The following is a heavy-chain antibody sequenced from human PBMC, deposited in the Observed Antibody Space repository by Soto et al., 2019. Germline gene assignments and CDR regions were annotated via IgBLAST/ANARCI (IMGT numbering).Heavy chain of an antibody. J-gene: IGHJ4*02. Sequence: QVQLVQSGAEVKEPGASVKVSCKASGYTFTKYYMHWIRQAPGQGLEWMGIINPSGTNARYIQKFQGRVTMTRDTSTSTVYMELSSLRTEDTAVYYCARGGDGSGWSAAHSWGQGTLVNVSS. CDR3: ARGGDGSGWSAAHS. CDR2: INPSGTNA. CDR1: GYTFTKYY. D-gene: IGHD6-19*01. V-gene: IGHV1-46*03.